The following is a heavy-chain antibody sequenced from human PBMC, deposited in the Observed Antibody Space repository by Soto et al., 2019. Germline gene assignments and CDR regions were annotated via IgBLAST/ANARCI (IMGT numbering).Heavy chain of an antibody. J-gene: IGHJ6*02. CDR2: ISSSSGSI. Sequence: PGRPKRLCWGAAEVTFGGYGGNWIRQAPGKGLEGVSYISSSSGSIYYADSVKGRFTISRDNSKNTLYLQMNSLRAEDTAVFYCAKDQGYFGSGALGMDVWGQGTTVTVSS. D-gene: IGHD3-10*01. CDR1: EVTFGGYG. CDR3: AKDQGYFGSGALGMDV. V-gene: IGHV3-23*01.